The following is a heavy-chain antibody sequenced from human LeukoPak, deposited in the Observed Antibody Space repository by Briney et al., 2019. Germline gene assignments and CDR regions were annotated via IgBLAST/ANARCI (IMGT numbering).Heavy chain of an antibody. V-gene: IGHV4-34*01. J-gene: IGHJ4*02. CDR2: INHSGST. CDR3: ASLDIVLMVAFGY. D-gene: IGHD2-8*01. Sequence: PSETLSLTCAVYGGSFSGYYWSWIRQPPGKGLEWIGEINHSGSTNYNPSLKSRVTISVDTSKNQFSLKLSSVTAADTAVYYCASLDIVLMVAFGYWGQGTLVTVSS. CDR1: GGSFSGYY.